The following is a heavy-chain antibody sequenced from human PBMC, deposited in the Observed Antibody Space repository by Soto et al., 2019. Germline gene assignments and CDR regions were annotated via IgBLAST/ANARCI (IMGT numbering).Heavy chain of an antibody. CDR2: INGDGGTT. D-gene: IGHD3-3*01. CDR1: GFTFSSSW. CDR3: ASIGDPPFDY. J-gene: IGHJ4*02. V-gene: IGHV3-74*01. Sequence: LRLSCAASGFTFSSSWMHWVRQAPGKGLVWVSRINGDGGTTDYADSVKGRFTISRDNAKNTLYLQMHSLRGEDTAVYYCASIGDPPFDYWGQGTLVTVSS.